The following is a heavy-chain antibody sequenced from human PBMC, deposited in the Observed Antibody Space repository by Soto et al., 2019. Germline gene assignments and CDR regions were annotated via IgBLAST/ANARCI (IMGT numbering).Heavy chain of an antibody. V-gene: IGHV1-18*01. J-gene: IGHJ5*01. D-gene: IGHD3-10*01. CDR3: TRGGSGRYADS. CDR1: GYTFTNYD. Sequence: QVQLVQSGAEVKKPGASVNVSCKTSGYTFTNYDITWVRQAPGQGLEWMGWISAYNGNTNYAQKVQGRVTMTTDTSTSTAYMELRSLRSDDSAVYYCTRGGSGRYADSWGQGTLVTVSS. CDR2: ISAYNGNT.